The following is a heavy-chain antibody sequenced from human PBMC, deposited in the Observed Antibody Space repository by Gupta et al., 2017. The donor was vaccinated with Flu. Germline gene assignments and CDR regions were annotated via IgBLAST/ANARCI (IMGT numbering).Heavy chain of an antibody. Sequence: EMQLVESGGDLVQPGRSLRLSCVASGFPFADYAMHWVRQRPGMGLEWVSGLSWNSGTIDYGDSVKGRFTISRDNAKNSLYLQMNSLRADDTALYYCAKDRGLSIAARPENAFDLWGQGTMVTVSS. CDR3: AKDRGLSIAARPENAFDL. D-gene: IGHD6-6*01. J-gene: IGHJ3*01. V-gene: IGHV3-9*01. CDR2: LSWNSGTI. CDR1: GFPFADYA.